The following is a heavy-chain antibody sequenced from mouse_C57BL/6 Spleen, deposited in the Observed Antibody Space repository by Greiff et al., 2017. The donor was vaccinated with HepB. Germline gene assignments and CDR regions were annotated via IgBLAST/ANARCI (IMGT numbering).Heavy chain of an antibody. CDR2: IYPYNGVS. J-gene: IGHJ1*03. Sequence: VQLQQSGPELVKPGASVKISCKASGYSFTGYYMHWVKQSHGNILDWIGYIYPYNGVSSYNQKFKGKATLTVDKSSSTAYMALRSLTSEDSAVYYCARGGYGSSSYWYFDVGGTGPTVTVSS. CDR3: ARGGYGSSSYWYFDV. V-gene: IGHV1-31*01. D-gene: IGHD1-1*01. CDR1: GYSFTGYY.